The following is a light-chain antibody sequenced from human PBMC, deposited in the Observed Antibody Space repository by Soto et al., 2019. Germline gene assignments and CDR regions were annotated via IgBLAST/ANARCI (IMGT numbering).Light chain of an antibody. CDR2: DVS. J-gene: IGKJ4*01. V-gene: IGKV3-11*01. Sequence: EIVLTQSPATVSLSPGETATLSCRASQSVGTYLAWYQQKPGLAPRLLIYDVSNRATGIPDKFSGSGSGTDFTLSISSLEPEDSAVYFCQQRSSRCLTFGGGTKVEIK. CDR1: QSVGTY. CDR3: QQRSSRCLT.